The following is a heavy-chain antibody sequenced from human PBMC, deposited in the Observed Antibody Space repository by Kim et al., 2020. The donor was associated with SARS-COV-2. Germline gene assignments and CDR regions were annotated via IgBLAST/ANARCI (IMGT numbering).Heavy chain of an antibody. D-gene: IGHD2-15*01. V-gene: IGHV7-4-1*02. J-gene: IGHJ4*02. CDR2: INTNTGNP. CDR3: ARDLCSGGSCYFDY. Sequence: ASVKVSCKASGYTFTSYAMNWVRQAPGQGLEWMGWINTNTGNPTYAQGFTGRFVFSLDTSVSTAYLQISSLKAEDTAVYYCARDLCSGGSCYFDYWGQGTLVTVSS. CDR1: GYTFTSYA.